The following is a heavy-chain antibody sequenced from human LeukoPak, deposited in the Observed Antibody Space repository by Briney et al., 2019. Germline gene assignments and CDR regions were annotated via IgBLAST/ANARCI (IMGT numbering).Heavy chain of an antibody. D-gene: IGHD3-22*01. CDR1: GGSISSHY. J-gene: IGHJ3*02. Sequence: SETLSLTCTVSGGSISSHYWSWIRQPPGKGLEWIGYIYYSGSTNYNPSLKSRVTISVDTSKNQFSLKLSSVTAADTAVYYCARVVLRYYDSSGIGGYAFDIWGQGTMVTVSS. CDR2: IYYSGST. V-gene: IGHV4-59*11. CDR3: ARVVLRYYDSSGIGGYAFDI.